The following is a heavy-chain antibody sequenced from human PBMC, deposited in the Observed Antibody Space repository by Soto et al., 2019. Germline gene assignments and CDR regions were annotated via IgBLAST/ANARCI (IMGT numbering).Heavy chain of an antibody. J-gene: IGHJ6*02. D-gene: IGHD5-18*01. CDR1: GGTFSSYA. Sequence: QVQLVQSGAEVKKPGSSVKVSCKASGGTFSSYAISWVRQAPGQGLEWMGGFIPMFNRPHSARKFQGRVTIIPNESTTITKMERRSNRPEHTAIYHSLSSQIHHGRINYSALIVCGQVTRVTV. CDR2: FIPMFNRP. CDR3: LSSQIHHGRINYSALIV. V-gene: IGHV1-69*01.